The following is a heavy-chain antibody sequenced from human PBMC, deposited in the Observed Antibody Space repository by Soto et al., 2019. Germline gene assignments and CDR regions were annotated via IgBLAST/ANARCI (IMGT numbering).Heavy chain of an antibody. V-gene: IGHV4-34*01. CDR3: ARGLEESAIAAASYNWFDP. CDR1: GGSFSGYY. D-gene: IGHD6-13*01. Sequence: SETLSLTCAVYGGSFSGYYWSWIRQPPGKGLEWIGEINHSGSTNYNPSLKSRVTISVDTSKNQFSLKLSSVTAADTAVYYCARGLEESAIAAASYNWFDPWGQGTLVTVSS. CDR2: INHSGST. J-gene: IGHJ5*02.